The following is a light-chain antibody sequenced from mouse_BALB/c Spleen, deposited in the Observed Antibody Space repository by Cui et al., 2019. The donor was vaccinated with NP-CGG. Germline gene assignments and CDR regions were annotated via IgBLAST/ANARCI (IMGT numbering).Light chain of an antibody. CDR2: GTN. CDR3: ALWYSNHWV. V-gene: IGLV1*01. Sequence: QAVVTQESALTTSPGETVTLTCRSSTGAVTTGNYANWVQEKPDHLFTGLIGGTNNRAPGVPARFSGSLIGDKAALTITGAQTEDEAMYFCALWYSNHWVFGGGTKLTVL. J-gene: IGLJ1*01. CDR1: TGAVTTGNY.